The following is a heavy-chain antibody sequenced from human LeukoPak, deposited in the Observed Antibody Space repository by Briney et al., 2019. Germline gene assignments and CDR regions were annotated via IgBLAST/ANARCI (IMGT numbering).Heavy chain of an antibody. CDR2: IYYSGST. CDR3: ARHWAGDLYYYYGMDV. V-gene: IGHV4-59*08. Sequence: SETLSLTCTVSGGSISSYYWSWIRQPPGKGLEWIGYIYYSGSTNYNPSLKSRVTISVDTSKNQFSLKLSSVTVADTAVYYCARHWAGDLYYYYGMDVWGQGTTVTVSS. J-gene: IGHJ6*02. D-gene: IGHD7-27*01. CDR1: GGSISSYY.